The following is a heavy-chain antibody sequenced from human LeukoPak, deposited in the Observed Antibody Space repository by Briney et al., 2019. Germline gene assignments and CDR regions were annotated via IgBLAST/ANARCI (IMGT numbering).Heavy chain of an antibody. J-gene: IGHJ4*02. CDR1: GFTFSSSA. Sequence: GGSLRLSCAASGFTFSSSAMTWVRQAPGKGLEWVSLISGSGVNTYYADSVKGRFTISRDNSKNTLYLQMNSLRAEDTAVYYCAKVIQCTYWGQGTLVTVST. V-gene: IGHV3-23*01. CDR2: ISGSGVNT. CDR3: AKVIQCTY. D-gene: IGHD2-8*01.